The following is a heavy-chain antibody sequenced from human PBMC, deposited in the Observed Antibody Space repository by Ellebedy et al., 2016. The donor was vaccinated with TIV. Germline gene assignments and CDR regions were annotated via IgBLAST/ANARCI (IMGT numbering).Heavy chain of an antibody. D-gene: IGHD5-18*01. V-gene: IGHV3-48*02. CDR3: ARGGYSYGYDPRGNWADY. J-gene: IGHJ4*02. CDR1: GFTFSSYS. Sequence: GESLKISXAASGFTFSSYSMNWVRQAPGKGLEWVSSISSSSSTIYYADSVKGRFTISRDNAKNSLYLQMNSLRDEDTAVYYCARGGYSYGYDPRGNWADYWGQGTLVTVSS. CDR2: ISSSSSTI.